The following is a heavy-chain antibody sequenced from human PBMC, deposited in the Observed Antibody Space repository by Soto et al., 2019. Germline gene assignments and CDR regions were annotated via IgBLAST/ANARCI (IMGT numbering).Heavy chain of an antibody. CDR2: IIPILGIA. CDR3: AREGYCSSTSCYGRYYYYYMDV. Sequence: QVQLVQSGAEVKKPGSSVKVSSKASGGTFSSYTISWVRQATGQGLEWMGRIIPILGIANYAQKFQGRVTITADKSTSTAYMELSSLRSEDTAVYYCAREGYCSSTSCYGRYYYYYMDVWCKGTTVTVSS. V-gene: IGHV1-69*08. CDR1: GGTFSSYT. D-gene: IGHD2-2*01. J-gene: IGHJ6*03.